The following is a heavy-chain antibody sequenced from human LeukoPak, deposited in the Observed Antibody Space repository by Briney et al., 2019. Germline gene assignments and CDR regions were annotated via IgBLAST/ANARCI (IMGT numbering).Heavy chain of an antibody. V-gene: IGHV4-34*01. CDR2: INHSGST. Sequence: PSETLSLTCGVYGGSFSGYYWSWIRQPPGKGLEWIGEINHSGSTNYNPSLKSRVTMSVDTSKNQFSLKLSSVTAADTAVYYCARAPLDYWGQGTLVTVSS. CDR3: ARAPLDY. J-gene: IGHJ4*02. CDR1: GGSFSGYY.